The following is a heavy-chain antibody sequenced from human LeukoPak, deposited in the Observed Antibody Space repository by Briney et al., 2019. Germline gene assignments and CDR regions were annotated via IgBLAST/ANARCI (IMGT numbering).Heavy chain of an antibody. D-gene: IGHD3-22*01. Sequence: GRSLRLSCAASGFTFSHYGMHWVRQAPGKGLEWVAVIQNDASTKNYVDSVKGRFTISRDNSKNTLFLQMNSLRVEDTAVYYCARVPESITMINAYGMDVWGQGTTVTVSS. CDR2: IQNDASTK. CDR1: GFTFSHYG. V-gene: IGHV3-33*05. CDR3: ARVPESITMINAYGMDV. J-gene: IGHJ6*02.